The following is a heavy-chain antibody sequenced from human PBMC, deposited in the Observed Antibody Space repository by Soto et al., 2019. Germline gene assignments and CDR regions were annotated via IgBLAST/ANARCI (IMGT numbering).Heavy chain of an antibody. V-gene: IGHV3-30*18. CDR3: AKRGGYSYGMDV. CDR1: GFTFSGYG. J-gene: IGHJ6*02. D-gene: IGHD5-18*01. CDR2: ISYDGSNK. Sequence: QVQLVESGGGVVQPGRSLRLSCAASGFTFSGYGMHWVRQAPGKGLEWVAVISYDGSNKYYADSVKGRFTISRDNSKNTLYLQMNSLRAEDTAVYYCAKRGGYSYGMDVWGQGTTVTVSS.